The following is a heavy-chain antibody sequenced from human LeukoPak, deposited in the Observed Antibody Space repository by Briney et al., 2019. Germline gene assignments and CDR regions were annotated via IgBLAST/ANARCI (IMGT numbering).Heavy chain of an antibody. V-gene: IGHV4-59*08. J-gene: IGHJ4*02. CDR2: IYYSGST. CDR3: ARQWGYFDY. D-gene: IGHD3-16*01. Sequence: TSETLSLTCTVSGGSISSYYWSWIRQPPGKGLEWIGYIYYSGSTIYNPSLKSRVTISVDTSKNQFSLKLSSVTAADTAVYYCARQWGYFDYWGQGTLVTVSS. CDR1: GGSISSYY.